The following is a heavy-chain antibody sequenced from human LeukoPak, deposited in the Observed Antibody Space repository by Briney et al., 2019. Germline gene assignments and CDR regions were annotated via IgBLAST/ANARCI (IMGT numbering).Heavy chain of an antibody. Sequence: ASVKVSCKASGYTFTSYDINWVRQATGQGPEWMGWMNPNSGNTGYAQKFQGRVTITRNTSISTAYMELSSLRSEDTAVYYCARIFKGILGAFDIWGQGTMVTVSS. J-gene: IGHJ3*02. CDR1: GYTFTSYD. CDR3: ARIFKGILGAFDI. V-gene: IGHV1-8*03. D-gene: IGHD3-9*01. CDR2: MNPNSGNT.